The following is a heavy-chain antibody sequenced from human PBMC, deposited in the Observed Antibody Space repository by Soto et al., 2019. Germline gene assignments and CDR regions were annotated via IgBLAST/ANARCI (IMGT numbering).Heavy chain of an antibody. CDR3: AHRVLRTVFGLVTTTAIYFDF. D-gene: IGHD3-3*01. V-gene: IGHV2-5*02. CDR2: IYWDDDK. Sequence: QITLKESCPTVVKPTETLTLTCTFSGFSLTTSGVGVGWVRQSPGKAPEWLALIYWDDDKRYSTSLNSRLIITKDTSKNQVVLTMANVDPADTATYYCAHRVLRTVFGLVTTTAIYFDFWGPGTPVVVSS. CDR1: GFSLTTSGVG. J-gene: IGHJ4*02.